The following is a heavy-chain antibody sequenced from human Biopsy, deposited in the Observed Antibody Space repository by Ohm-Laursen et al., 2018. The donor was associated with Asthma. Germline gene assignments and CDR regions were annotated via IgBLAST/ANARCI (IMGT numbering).Heavy chain of an antibody. D-gene: IGHD3-22*01. Sequence: SETLSLTCGVSGGSISVSNWWSWVRQPPGRGLEWIGQIYHLGNANYNPPLKSRVTMSVDKSKNQFSLKLTSVTAADTAVYFCARRWRSYDSSNYYLDQWGQGTLVTVSS. CDR3: ARRWRSYDSSNYYLDQ. CDR2: IYHLGNA. J-gene: IGHJ4*02. CDR1: GGSISVSNW. V-gene: IGHV4-4*02.